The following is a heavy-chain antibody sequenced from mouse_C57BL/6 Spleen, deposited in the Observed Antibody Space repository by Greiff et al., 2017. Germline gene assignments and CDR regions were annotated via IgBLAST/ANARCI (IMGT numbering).Heavy chain of an antibody. CDR3: ARERAYDGYFAY. CDR1: GYAFSSSW. Sequence: QVQLQQSGPELVKPGASVKISCKASGYAFSSSWMNWVKQRPGKGLEWIGRIYPGDGDTNYNGKFKGKATLTADKSSSTAYMQLSSLTSEDSAVYFCARERAYDGYFAYWGQGTLVTVSA. V-gene: IGHV1-82*01. CDR2: IYPGDGDT. J-gene: IGHJ3*01. D-gene: IGHD2-3*01.